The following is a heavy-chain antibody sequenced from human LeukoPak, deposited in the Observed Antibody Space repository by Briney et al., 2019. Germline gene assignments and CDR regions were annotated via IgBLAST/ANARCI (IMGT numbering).Heavy chain of an antibody. CDR3: ARDSSSWYGGAFDI. Sequence: SETLSLTCTVSGGSISSGSDYWSWIRQPAGKGLECIGRIYTSGSTNYNPSLKSRVTISVDTSKNQFSLKLSSVTAADTAVYYCARDSSSWYGGAFDIWGQGTMVTVSS. V-gene: IGHV4-61*02. CDR2: IYTSGST. J-gene: IGHJ3*02. CDR1: GGSISSGSDY. D-gene: IGHD6-13*01.